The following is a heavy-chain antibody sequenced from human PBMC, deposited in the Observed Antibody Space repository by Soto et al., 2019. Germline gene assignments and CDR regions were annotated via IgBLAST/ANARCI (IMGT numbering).Heavy chain of an antibody. CDR3: AKDHFNGNGGVDGFDK. Sequence: LRLSCAAAGFTFIVHAMSWVRQAPGKGLEWVSTIGSTDIYYSDSVKGRFTISRDNSKNLLFIQMNSLRADDTAVYYCAKDHFNGNGGVDGFDKWGQGTMVTVSS. D-gene: IGHD3-10*01. J-gene: IGHJ3*02. CDR1: GFTFIVHA. V-gene: IGHV3-23*01. CDR2: IGSTDI.